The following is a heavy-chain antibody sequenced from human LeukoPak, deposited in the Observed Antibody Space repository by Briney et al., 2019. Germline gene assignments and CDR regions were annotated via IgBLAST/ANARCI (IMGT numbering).Heavy chain of an antibody. Sequence: GSLRLSCAASGFTFSSYAMSWVRQPPGKGLEWIGEINHSGSTNYNPSLKSRVTISVDTSKNQFSLKLSSVTAADTAVYYCARGGQQLGFDYWGQGTLVTVSS. V-gene: IGHV4-34*01. CDR3: ARGGQQLGFDY. D-gene: IGHD6-13*01. CDR1: GFTFSSYA. J-gene: IGHJ4*02. CDR2: INHSGST.